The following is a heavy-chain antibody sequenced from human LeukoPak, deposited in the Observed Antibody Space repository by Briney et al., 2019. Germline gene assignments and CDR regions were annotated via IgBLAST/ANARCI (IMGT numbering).Heavy chain of an antibody. CDR2: ISGSGGST. V-gene: IGHV3-23*01. CDR3: AKVYSSGWYQAFYY. J-gene: IGHJ4*02. CDR1: GFTFSSYA. D-gene: IGHD6-19*01. Sequence: GGSLRLSCAASGFTFSSYAMSWVRQAPGKGPEWVSAISGSGGSTYYADSVKGRFTISRDNSKNTLYLQMNSLRAEDTAVYYCAKVYSSGWYQAFYYWGQGALVTVSS.